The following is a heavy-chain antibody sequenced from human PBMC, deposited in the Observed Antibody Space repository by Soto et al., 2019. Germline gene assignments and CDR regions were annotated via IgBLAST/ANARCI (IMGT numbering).Heavy chain of an antibody. CDR1: GGSISSGGYS. J-gene: IGHJ3*02. D-gene: IGHD2-15*01. CDR2: IYHSGST. Sequence: QLQLQESGSGLVKPSQTLSLTCAVSGGSISSGGYSWNWIRQPPGKGLEWIGYIYHSGSTYYNPSPKCRVTISVDRSTIQFSLKLSSVTCVDTAVYYCAKGGWCSGGSCYTAFDIWGQGTMVTVSS. V-gene: IGHV4-30-2*01. CDR3: AKGGWCSGGSCYTAFDI.